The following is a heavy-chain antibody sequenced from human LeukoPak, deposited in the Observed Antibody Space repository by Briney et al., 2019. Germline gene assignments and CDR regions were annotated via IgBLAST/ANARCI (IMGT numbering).Heavy chain of an antibody. CDR1: GASFNSDDQY. Sequence: SETLSLTCTVSGASFNSDDQYWNWIRQSPGKGLEWIGSIHPSGMLYNNPSLENRVTMSRDTSKNQFSLNLNSVTAADTAVHFCSRGLDSRKLGYWGQGILVTVSS. CDR3: SRGLDSRKLGY. D-gene: IGHD3-22*01. CDR2: IHPSGML. J-gene: IGHJ4*02. V-gene: IGHV4-31*03.